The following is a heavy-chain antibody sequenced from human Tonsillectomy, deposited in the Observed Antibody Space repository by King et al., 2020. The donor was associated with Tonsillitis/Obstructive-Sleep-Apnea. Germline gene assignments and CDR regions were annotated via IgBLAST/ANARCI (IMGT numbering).Heavy chain of an antibody. Sequence: VQLQESGPGLVKPSETLSLTCTVSGGSISSYYWSWIRQPPGKGLEWIGYIFYSGSTNYNPSLKSRVTISVYTSKNQFSLKLSSVTAADTAVYYCARDHCSSTSCYGNYYYMDVWGKGTTVTVSS. CDR3: ARDHCSSTSCYGNYYYMDV. V-gene: IGHV4-59*01. D-gene: IGHD2-2*01. CDR2: IFYSGST. J-gene: IGHJ6*03. CDR1: GGSISSYY.